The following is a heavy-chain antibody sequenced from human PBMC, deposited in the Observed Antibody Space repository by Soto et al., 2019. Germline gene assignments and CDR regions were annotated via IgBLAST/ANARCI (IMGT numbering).Heavy chain of an antibody. CDR1: GGSMSNYF. CDR3: ARSYDTLTGYYRY. CDR2: IHSGGST. D-gene: IGHD3-9*01. J-gene: IGHJ4*02. V-gene: IGHV4-59*08. Sequence: SETLSLTCSVSGGSMSNYFWSWIRQPPGKGLEWIGYIHSGGSTNYNPSLKSRVAMSLDTSKNQLSLKLSSVTAADTAVYYCARSYDTLTGYYRYWGQGALVTSPQ.